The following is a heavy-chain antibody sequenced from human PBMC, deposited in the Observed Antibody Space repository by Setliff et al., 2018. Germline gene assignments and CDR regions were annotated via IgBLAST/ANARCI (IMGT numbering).Heavy chain of an antibody. V-gene: IGHV4-34*01. J-gene: IGHJ4*02. CDR1: GGSFSGYY. Sequence: KASETLSLTCAVYGGSFSGYYWSWIRQPPGKGLEWIGEINHSGSTNYNPSLKSRVTISIDKSRNQFSLNLNSVTAADTAVYYCARGGGYYLDLWGQGMPVTVSS. CDR2: INHSGST. CDR3: ARGGGYYLDL. D-gene: IGHD1-26*01.